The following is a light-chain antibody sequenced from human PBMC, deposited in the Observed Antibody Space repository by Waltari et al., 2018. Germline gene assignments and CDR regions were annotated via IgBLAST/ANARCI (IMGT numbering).Light chain of an antibody. Sequence: ELVFTQSPSTLSLSPGERATLSCRASHSVNWYLAWYQQRPGQAPRLLIYDASNRATGIPARFSGSGSETDLTLTISSLQPEDSAVYYCQQRRNWPLTFGGGTKVEIK. CDR1: HSVNWY. J-gene: IGKJ4*01. CDR2: DAS. V-gene: IGKV3-11*01. CDR3: QQRRNWPLT.